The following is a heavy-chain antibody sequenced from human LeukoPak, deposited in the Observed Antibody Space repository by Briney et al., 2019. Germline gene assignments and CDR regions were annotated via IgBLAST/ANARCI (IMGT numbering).Heavy chain of an antibody. D-gene: IGHD3-10*01. Sequence: ASVKVSCKASGYTFTSYDINWVRQATGQGLEWMGWMNPNSGNTGYAQKFQGRVTMTRNTSISTAYMELSSLRSEDTAVYYCARRITMVRGVIGSDYYYYMDVWGKGTTVTVSS. J-gene: IGHJ6*03. V-gene: IGHV1-8*01. CDR2: MNPNSGNT. CDR3: ARRITMVRGVIGSDYYYYMDV. CDR1: GYTFTSYD.